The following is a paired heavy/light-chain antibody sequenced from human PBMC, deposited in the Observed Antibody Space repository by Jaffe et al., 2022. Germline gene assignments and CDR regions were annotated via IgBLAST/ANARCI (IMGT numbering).Heavy chain of an antibody. J-gene: IGHJ3*01. CDR1: GLTFGTRG. Sequence: EVQLLESGGGLVQPGGSLRLSCATSGLTFGTRGMNWVRHAPGKGLEWVSGINERGENTYYADSVKGRFTISRDSSKNTLSLQMSSLRADDTAIYYCTAVFWGFRTFDFWGQGTMVTVSS. V-gene: IGHV3-23*01. CDR3: TAVFWGFRTFDF. D-gene: IGHD3-16*01. CDR2: INERGENT.
Light chain of an antibody. Sequence: QSALTQPASVSGSPGQSITISCTGTSSDIGRYNYVSWYQQHPGKAPKLLIYEVTNRPSGVSIRFSGSKSGNTASLTISGLQAEDEADYYCGSYGTNGTPWVFGGGTTVTVL. CDR2: EVT. V-gene: IGLV2-14*01. CDR3: GSYGTNGTPWV. CDR1: SSDIGRYNY. J-gene: IGLJ3*02.